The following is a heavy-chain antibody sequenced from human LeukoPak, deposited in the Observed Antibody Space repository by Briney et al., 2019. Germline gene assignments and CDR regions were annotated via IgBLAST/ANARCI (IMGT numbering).Heavy chain of an antibody. Sequence: PSETLSLTCTVSGFSISSGYYWGWIRQPPGKGLEWIGSIYHSGSTYYNPSLKNRVTISVDTSKNQFSLKLTSVTAADTAVYYCARVSGYCGDGVCRFDYWDQGALVTVSS. CDR1: GFSISSGYY. D-gene: IGHD2-21*01. J-gene: IGHJ4*02. CDR2: IYHSGST. V-gene: IGHV4-38-2*02. CDR3: ARVSGYCGDGVCRFDY.